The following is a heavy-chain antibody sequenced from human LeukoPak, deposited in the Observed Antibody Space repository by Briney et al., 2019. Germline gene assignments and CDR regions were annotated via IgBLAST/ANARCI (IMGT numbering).Heavy chain of an antibody. CDR2: ISTGSTYI. D-gene: IGHD2/OR15-2a*01. CDR1: GFTFNSYT. V-gene: IGHV3-21*01. J-gene: IGHJ4*02. Sequence: GGSLRLSCAASGFTFNSYTMTWVRQAPGKGLEWVSSISTGSTYIYYADSVKGRFTISRDNAKNSLYLQMNSLRAEDTAVYYCANQDSTEYSYYFDFWGQGTLVTVSS. CDR3: ANQDSTEYSYYFDF.